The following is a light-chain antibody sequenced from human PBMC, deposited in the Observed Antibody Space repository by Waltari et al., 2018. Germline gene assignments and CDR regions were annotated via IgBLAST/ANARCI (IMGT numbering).Light chain of an antibody. V-gene: IGKV3-20*01. CDR3: QQYGSSPWT. J-gene: IGKJ1*01. Sequence: DIVLTQSPGTLSLSPGERATLSCRASQSVSSSYLAWYKQTPGQAPRVLIHGASNRATGIPDMFSGSGSGTDFTLTISRLEPEDFAVYYCQQYGSSPWTFGQGTKVEIK. CDR2: GAS. CDR1: QSVSSSY.